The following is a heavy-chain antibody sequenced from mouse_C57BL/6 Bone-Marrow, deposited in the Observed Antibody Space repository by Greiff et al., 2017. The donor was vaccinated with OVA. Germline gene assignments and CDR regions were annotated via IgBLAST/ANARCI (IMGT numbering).Heavy chain of an antibody. D-gene: IGHD2-4*01. CDR3: TRGDDYDWFAY. J-gene: IGHJ3*01. V-gene: IGHV1-15*01. CDR2: IDPETGGT. CDR1: GYTFTDYE. Sequence: VQLQQSGAELVRPGASVTLSCKASGYTFTDYEMHWVKQTPVHGLEWIGAIDPETGGTAYNQKFKGKAILTADKSSSTAYMELRSLTSEDSAVYYCTRGDDYDWFAYWGKGTLVTVSA.